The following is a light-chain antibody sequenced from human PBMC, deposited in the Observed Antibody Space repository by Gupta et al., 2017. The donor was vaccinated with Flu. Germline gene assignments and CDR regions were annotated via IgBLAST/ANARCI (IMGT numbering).Light chain of an antibody. CDR2: GAS. V-gene: IGKV1-39*01. Sequence: DRVTITCRKSQSISSFLNWYQQKPWEAPKLLISGASALHSGVPSRFGGSGAGTDFTLTISSVQPEDSATYYCEQTYDTPPYTFGQGTKLEIK. CDR1: QSISSF. CDR3: EQTYDTPPYT. J-gene: IGKJ2*01.